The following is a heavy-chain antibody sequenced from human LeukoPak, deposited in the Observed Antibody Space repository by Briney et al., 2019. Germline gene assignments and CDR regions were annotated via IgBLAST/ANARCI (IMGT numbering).Heavy chain of an antibody. V-gene: IGHV1-2*02. CDR1: GYTFTAYY. D-gene: IGHD2-15*01. Sequence: GASVKVSCKASGYTFTAYYIHWVRQAPGQGLEWRGWINPNSGGTNYAQNFQGRVTMTSDTSTYTTHMELSRLRSDDTAVYYCARSDVVVVTATTHFDYWGQGTLVTVSS. J-gene: IGHJ4*02. CDR2: INPNSGGT. CDR3: ARSDVVVVTATTHFDY.